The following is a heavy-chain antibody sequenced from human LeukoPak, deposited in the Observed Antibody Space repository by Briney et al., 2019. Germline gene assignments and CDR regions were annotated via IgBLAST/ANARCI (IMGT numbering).Heavy chain of an antibody. CDR2: INHSGST. CDR3: ARHWTRGTLWNWSDP. CDR1: GGSFSGYY. J-gene: IGHJ5*02. V-gene: IGHV4-34*01. Sequence: SETLSLTCAVYGGSFSGYYWSWIRQPPGKGLEWIGEINHSGSTNYNPSLKSRVTISVDTSKNQFSLKLSSVTAADTAVYYCARHWTRGTLWNWSDPWGQGTLVTVSS. D-gene: IGHD1-26*01.